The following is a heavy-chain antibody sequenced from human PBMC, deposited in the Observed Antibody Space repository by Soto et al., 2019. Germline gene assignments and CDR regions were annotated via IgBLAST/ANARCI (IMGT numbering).Heavy chain of an antibody. CDR3: ARVGSVVPAAMASVDYFDY. CDR2: IYHSGST. V-gene: IGHV4-4*02. J-gene: IGHJ4*02. Sequence: QVQLQESGPGLVKPSGTLSLTCAVSSGSISSSNWWSWVRQPPGKGLEWIGEIYHSGSTNDNPSLKSRVTISVDKSKNQFSLKLSSVTAADTAVYYCARVGSVVPAAMASVDYFDYWGQGTLVTVSS. D-gene: IGHD2-2*01. CDR1: SGSISSSNW.